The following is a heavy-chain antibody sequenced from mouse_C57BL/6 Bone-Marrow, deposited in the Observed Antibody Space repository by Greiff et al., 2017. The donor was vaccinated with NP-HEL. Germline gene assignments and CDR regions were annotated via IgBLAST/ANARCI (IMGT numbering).Heavy chain of an antibody. J-gene: IGHJ1*03. CDR3: ARSELYSNYEWYFDV. V-gene: IGHV1-69*01. Sequence: QVQLQQPGAELVMPGASVKLSCKASGYTFTSYWMHWVKQRPGQGLEWIGEIDPSDSYTNYNQKFKGKSTLTVDKSSSTAYMQLSSLTSEDSAVYYCARSELYSNYEWYFDVWGTGTTVTVSS. CDR2: IDPSDSYT. D-gene: IGHD2-5*01. CDR1: GYTFTSYW.